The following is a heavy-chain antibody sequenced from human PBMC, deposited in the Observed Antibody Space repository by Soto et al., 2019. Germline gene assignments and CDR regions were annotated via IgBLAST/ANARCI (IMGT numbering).Heavy chain of an antibody. CDR3: ARDRVETKWNDGSVDY. Sequence: QVQLVQSGAEVKKPGASVKVSCKASGYTFTSYAMHWVRQAPGQRLEWMGWINAGNGNTKYSQKFQGRVTITRDTSASTAYMELSSLKSEDTAVYYCARDRVETKWNDGSVDYWGQGTLVTVSS. V-gene: IGHV1-3*01. D-gene: IGHD1-1*01. CDR2: INAGNGNT. CDR1: GYTFTSYA. J-gene: IGHJ4*02.